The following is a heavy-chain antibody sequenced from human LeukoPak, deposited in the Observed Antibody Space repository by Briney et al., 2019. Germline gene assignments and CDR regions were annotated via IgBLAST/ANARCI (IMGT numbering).Heavy chain of an antibody. D-gene: IGHD4-11*01. V-gene: IGHV3-73*01. Sequence: GRSLRLSCAASGLNFSASSMHWVRQASGKGPEWVGQIRGKPNNYATLYSVSVKGRFTMSRDDSKNTTSLQLSILKTDDTAVYCCTSYPTTTAPYWGQGVLVTVSS. J-gene: IGHJ4*02. CDR1: GLNFSASS. CDR3: TSYPTTTAPY. CDR2: IRGKPNNYAT.